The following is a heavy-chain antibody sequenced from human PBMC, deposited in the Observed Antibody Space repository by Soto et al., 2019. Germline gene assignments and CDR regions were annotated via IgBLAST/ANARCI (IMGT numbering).Heavy chain of an antibody. CDR3: AREGWTLYYFDY. CDR2: ITYDGSTK. J-gene: IGHJ4*02. CDR1: GFTFTSYA. Sequence: LRLSCAASGFTFTSYAMHWVRQPPGKGLEWVALITYDGSTKYYADSVKGRFTISRDNSKNTLYLQMNSLRAEDTAMYYCAREGWTLYYFDYWGQGALVTVSS. V-gene: IGHV3-30-3*01. D-gene: IGHD2-15*01.